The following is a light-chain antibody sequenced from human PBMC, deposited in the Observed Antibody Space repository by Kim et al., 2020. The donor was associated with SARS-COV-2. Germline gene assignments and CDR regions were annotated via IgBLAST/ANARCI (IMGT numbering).Light chain of an antibody. CDR2: EVS. Sequence: QSALTQPASVSGSPGQSITISCTGTSSDVWSYNLVSWCQQQPGKAPKLMIYEVSKRTSGVSNRFSVYKSGNTASPTISGLQAEDEADYYCCSYAGSSTFRVVFGGGTQLTVL. CDR3: CSYAGSSTFRVV. J-gene: IGLJ2*01. CDR1: SSDVWSYNL. V-gene: IGLV2-23*02.